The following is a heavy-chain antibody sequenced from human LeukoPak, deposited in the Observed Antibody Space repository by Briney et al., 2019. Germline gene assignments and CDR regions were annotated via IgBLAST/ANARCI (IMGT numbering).Heavy chain of an antibody. CDR1: GYTFTGYY. V-gene: IGHV1-46*01. Sequence: ASVKVSCKASGYTFTGYYMHWVRQAPGQGLEWMGIINPSGGSTSYAQKFQGRVTMTRDTSTSTVYMELSSLRSEDTAVYYCARDQNYFDSSPYCFDYWGQGTLVTVSS. CDR3: ARDQNYFDSSPYCFDY. D-gene: IGHD3-22*01. J-gene: IGHJ4*02. CDR2: INPSGGST.